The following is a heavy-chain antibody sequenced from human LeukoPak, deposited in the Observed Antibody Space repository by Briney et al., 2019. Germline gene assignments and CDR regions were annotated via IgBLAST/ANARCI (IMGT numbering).Heavy chain of an antibody. CDR1: GFTFSSYA. V-gene: IGHV3-30-3*01. CDR2: ISYDGSNK. J-gene: IGHJ4*02. D-gene: IGHD3-22*01. CDR3: ASLVVITPNFDY. Sequence: GGSPRLSCAASGFTFSSYAMHWVRQAPGKGLEWVAVISYDGSNKYYADSVKGRFTISRDNSKNTLYLQMNSLRAEDTAVYYCASLVVITPNFDYWGQGTLVTVSS.